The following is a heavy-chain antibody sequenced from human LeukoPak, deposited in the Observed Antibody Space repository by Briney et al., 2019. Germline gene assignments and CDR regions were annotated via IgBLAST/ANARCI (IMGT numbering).Heavy chain of an antibody. V-gene: IGHV2-5*02. D-gene: IGHD3-10*01. J-gene: IGHJ4*02. CDR3: AHSSLVRGVIISNFDY. Sequence: SGPTLVKPTQTLTLTCTFSGFSLSTSGVGVGWIRQPPGKALEWLALIYWDDDKRYSPSLKGRLTITKDTSKNQVVLTMTNMDPVDTATYYCAHSSLVRGVIISNFDYWGQGTLVTVSS. CDR2: IYWDDDK. CDR1: GFSLSTSGVG.